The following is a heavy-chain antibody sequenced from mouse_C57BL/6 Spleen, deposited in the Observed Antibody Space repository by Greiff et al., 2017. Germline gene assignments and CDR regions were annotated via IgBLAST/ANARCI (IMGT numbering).Heavy chain of an antibody. CDR1: GYSITSGYY. D-gene: IGHD2-1*01. J-gene: IGHJ2*01. CDR2: ISYDGSN. Sequence: DVQLQESGPGLVKPSQSLSLTCSVTGYSITSGYYWNWIRQFPGNELEWMGYISYDGSNNYNPSLKNRISITRDTSKNQFFLKLNSVTTEDTATYYCARVNYVGYYFDYWGQGTTLTVSS. CDR3: ARVNYVGYYFDY. V-gene: IGHV3-6*01.